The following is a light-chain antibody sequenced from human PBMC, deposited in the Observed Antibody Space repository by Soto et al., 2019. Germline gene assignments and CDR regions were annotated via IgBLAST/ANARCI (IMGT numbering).Light chain of an antibody. J-gene: IGKJ5*01. CDR1: QSFSSAY. Sequence: EMGLTQAPGTLSLSPGERATLSCPVSQSFSSAYLAWDQQKPGQAPRPLIYGSSTRATGIPARFSGSGCGTEFTLTISSLQSEAFAVYYCQQYNNWTPTTFGQGTRLEIK. CDR3: QQYNNWTPTT. V-gene: IGKV3-15*01. CDR2: GSS.